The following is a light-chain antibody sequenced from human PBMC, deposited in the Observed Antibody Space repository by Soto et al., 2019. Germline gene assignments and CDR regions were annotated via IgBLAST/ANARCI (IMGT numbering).Light chain of an antibody. CDR2: DAS. Sequence: EIVLTQSPGTLSLSPGERATLSCRASQSVRSNHLAWYQQKPGQAPRLLIYDASSRATGIQDRFSGSGSGTDFTLTISRLEPEDFAVYYCQQYGSSPRTFGRGTKLEI. V-gene: IGKV3-20*01. CDR3: QQYGSSPRT. J-gene: IGKJ2*01. CDR1: QSVRSNH.